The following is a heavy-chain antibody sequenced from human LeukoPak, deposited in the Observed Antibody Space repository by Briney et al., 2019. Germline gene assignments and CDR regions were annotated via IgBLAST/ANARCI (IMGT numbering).Heavy chain of an antibody. D-gene: IGHD2-15*01. CDR3: ARGGYCSGGSCYSEFDY. J-gene: IGHJ4*02. V-gene: IGHV3-11*01. Sequence: PGGSLRLSCAASGFTFSDYNVRWIRQAPGKGLEWVSSISRSGSTKYYADSAKGRFTISRDNAKNSLFLQMNSLRAEDTAVYYCARGGYCSGGSCYSEFDYWGQGTLVTVSS. CDR2: ISRSGSTK. CDR1: GFTFSDYN.